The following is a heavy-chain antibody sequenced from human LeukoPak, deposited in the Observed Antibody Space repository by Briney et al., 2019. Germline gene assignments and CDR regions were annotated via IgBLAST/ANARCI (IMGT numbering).Heavy chain of an antibody. D-gene: IGHD3-10*01. CDR3: ARLRYYYGSGSYYRSWDYYYMDV. CDR1: GGSFSGYY. CDR2: INHSGST. V-gene: IGHV4-34*01. J-gene: IGHJ6*03. Sequence: PSETLSLTCAVYGGSFSGYYWSWIRQPPGKGLEWIGEINHSGSTNYNPSLKSRVTISVDTSKNQFSLKLSSVTAADTAVYYCARLRYYYGSGSYYRSWDYYYMDVWGKGTTVTISS.